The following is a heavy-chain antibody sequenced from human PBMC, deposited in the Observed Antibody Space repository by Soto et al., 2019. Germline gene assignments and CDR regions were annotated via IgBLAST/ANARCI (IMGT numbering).Heavy chain of an antibody. J-gene: IGHJ4*02. CDR1: GGSINSRSYY. Sequence: WETLSLTCTVSGGSINSRSYYWGWIRQSPGKGLEWIGSIYYSGSTYYNPSLKSRVAMSVDTSKNQFSLKLRSVSAADTAVYYCARQRTSVVTQAYFDDWGQGSLVTVSS. CDR2: IYYSGST. CDR3: ARQRTSVVTQAYFDD. V-gene: IGHV4-39*01. D-gene: IGHD2-21*02.